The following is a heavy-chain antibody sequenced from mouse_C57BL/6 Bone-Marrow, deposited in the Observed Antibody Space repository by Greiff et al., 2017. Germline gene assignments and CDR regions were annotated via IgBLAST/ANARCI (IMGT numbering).Heavy chain of an antibody. J-gene: IGHJ1*03. D-gene: IGHD1-1*01. CDR1: GFTFSSYA. Sequence: EVHLVESGGGLVKPGGSLKLSCAASGFTFSSYAMSWVRQTPEKRLEWVATISDGGSYTYYPDNVKGRFTISRDNAKNNLYLQMSHLKSEDTAMYYCARGLTTVVATRWYFDVWGTGTTVTVSS. CDR3: ARGLTTVVATRWYFDV. V-gene: IGHV5-4*01. CDR2: ISDGGSYT.